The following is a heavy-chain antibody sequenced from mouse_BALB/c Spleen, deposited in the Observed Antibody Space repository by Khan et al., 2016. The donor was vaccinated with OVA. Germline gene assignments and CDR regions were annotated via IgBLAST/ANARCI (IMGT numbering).Heavy chain of an antibody. D-gene: IGHD1-3*01. J-gene: IGHJ3*01. V-gene: IGHV2-9*02. CDR2: IWAGGST. CDR3: ARAFYNGAWFAY. CDR1: GFSLSNYG. Sequence: VELVESGPGLVAPSQTLSITCTVSGFSLSNYGVHWVRQPPGKGLEWLGVIWAGGSTNHNSALMSRITISKDNSKSQVFLKMNSLQTDDTAMYYCARAFYNGAWFAYWAQGTLVTVSA.